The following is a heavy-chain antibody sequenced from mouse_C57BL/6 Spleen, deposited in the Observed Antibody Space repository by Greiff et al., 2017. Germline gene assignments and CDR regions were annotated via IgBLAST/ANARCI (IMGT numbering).Heavy chain of an antibody. D-gene: IGHD1-1*01. CDR3: ASPPYSYCSSYDWFAY. Sequence: EVQLVESGGGLVQPGGSLSLSCAASGFTFTDYYMSWVSQPPGKALEWLGFIRNKANGYTTEYSASVKGRFTISRDNFQSILYLHMKALRAEDSATYYCASPPYSYCSSYDWFAYWGQGTLVTVSA. CDR2: IRNKANGYTT. J-gene: IGHJ3*01. V-gene: IGHV7-3*01. CDR1: GFTFTDYY.